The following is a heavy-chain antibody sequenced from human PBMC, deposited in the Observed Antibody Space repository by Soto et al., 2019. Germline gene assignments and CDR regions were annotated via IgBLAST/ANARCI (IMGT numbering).Heavy chain of an antibody. D-gene: IGHD3-22*01. CDR3: ARDRPEYYYDSSDLEYYFDX. V-gene: IGHV3-7*01. Sequence: PGGSLRLSFAASGFTFSSYWMSWVRQAPGKGLEWVSNIKKDGSEKYYVYSVKVRFTISIDNAKNSLYLQMNSLRAEDTAVYYCARDRPEYYYDSSDLEYYFDXWGQGTLVTVSX. J-gene: IGHJ4*02. CDR2: IKKDGSEK. CDR1: GFTFSSYW.